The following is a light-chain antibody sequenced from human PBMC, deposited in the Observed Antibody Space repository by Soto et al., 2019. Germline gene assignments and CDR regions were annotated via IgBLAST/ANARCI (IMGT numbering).Light chain of an antibody. CDR1: QGISSY. J-gene: IGKJ3*01. CDR3: QQYYSYPPGT. Sequence: IQLTQSPSSLSASVGDRVTITCRASQGISSYLAWYQQKPGKAPKLLIYAASTLQSGVPSRFSGSGSGTDFTLTISSLQPEDFATYYCQQYYSYPPGTFGPGTKVDIK. CDR2: AAS. V-gene: IGKV1-9*01.